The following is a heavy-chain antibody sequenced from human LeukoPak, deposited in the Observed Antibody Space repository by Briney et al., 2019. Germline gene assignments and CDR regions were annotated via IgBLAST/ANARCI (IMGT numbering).Heavy chain of an antibody. CDR1: GYTFTSYG. CDR3: ARHRRQWLPGGAFDI. CDR2: ISAYNGNT. V-gene: IGHV1-18*01. D-gene: IGHD6-19*01. J-gene: IGHJ3*02. Sequence: ASVKVSCKASGYTFTSYGISWVRQAPGQGLEWMGWISAYNGNTNYAQKLQGRVTMTTDTSTSTAYMELRSLRSDDTAVYYCARHRRQWLPGGAFDIWGQGTMVTVSS.